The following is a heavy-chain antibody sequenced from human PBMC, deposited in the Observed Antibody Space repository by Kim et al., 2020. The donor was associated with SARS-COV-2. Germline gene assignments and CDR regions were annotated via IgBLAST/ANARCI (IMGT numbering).Heavy chain of an antibody. D-gene: IGHD3-9*01. J-gene: IGHJ6*03. CDR2: IWYDGSNK. CDR3: AGEGFVRYFAWLLLSDPNYYYYMDV. CDR1: GFTFSSYG. Sequence: GGSLRLSCAASGFTFSSYGMHWVRQAPGKGLEWVAVIWYDGSNKYYADSVQGRFTISRDNSKNTLYLQMNSLRAEDTAVYYCAGEGFVRYFAWLLLSDPNYYYYMDVWGKGNTVTVSS. V-gene: IGHV3-33*01.